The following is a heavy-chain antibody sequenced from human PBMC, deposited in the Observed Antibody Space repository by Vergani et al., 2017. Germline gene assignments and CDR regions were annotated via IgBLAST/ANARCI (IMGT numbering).Heavy chain of an antibody. CDR3: ARASPSPHGWYYYYYMDV. CDR2: IYYSGST. D-gene: IGHD6-19*01. V-gene: IGHV4-30-4*01. Sequence: QVQLQESGPGLVKPSQTLSLTCTVSGGSISSGDYYWSWIRQPPGKGLEWIGYIYYSGSTYYNPSLKSRVTISVDTSKNQVSLKLSSVTAADTAVYYCARASPSPHGWYYYYYMDVWGKGTTVTVSS. J-gene: IGHJ6*03. CDR1: GGSISSGDYY.